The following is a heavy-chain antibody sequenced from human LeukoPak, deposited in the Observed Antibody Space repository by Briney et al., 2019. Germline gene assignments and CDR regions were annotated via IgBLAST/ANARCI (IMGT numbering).Heavy chain of an antibody. D-gene: IGHD1-1*01. CDR3: ARGENDVRGWFDP. J-gene: IGHJ5*02. V-gene: IGHV3-21*01. Sequence: GGSLRLSCAASGFTFSSYSMNWIRQAPGKGLEWVSSISSSSSYIYYADSVKGRFTISRDNAKNSLYLQMNSLRAEDTAVYYCARGENDVRGWFDPWGQGTLVTVSS. CDR2: ISSSSSYI. CDR1: GFTFSSYS.